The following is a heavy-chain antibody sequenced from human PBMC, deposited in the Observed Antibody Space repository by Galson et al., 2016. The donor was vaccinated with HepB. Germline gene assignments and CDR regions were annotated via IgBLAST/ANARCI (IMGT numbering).Heavy chain of an antibody. CDR2: IYYSGST. V-gene: IGHV4-39*01. D-gene: IGHD3-22*01. CDR3: ARPIHYYDSGYDRSDY. J-gene: IGHJ4*02. Sequence: SETLSLTCTVSGGSIGSSSYYWGWIRQPPGKGLEWIGSIYYSGSTYYNPSLKSRVTISVDTSKNQFSLKLTSVTAADTAVYYCARPIHYYDSGYDRSDYLGQGTLVTVSS. CDR1: GGSIGSSSYY.